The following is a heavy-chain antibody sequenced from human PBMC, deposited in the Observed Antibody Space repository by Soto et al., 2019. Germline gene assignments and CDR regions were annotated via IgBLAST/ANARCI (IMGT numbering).Heavy chain of an antibody. Sequence: LTCTVSGRSISSYYSSWIRQPAGKGLEWIGRIYTSGSTNYNPSLKSRVTMSVDTSKNQFSLKLSSVTAADTAVYYCARDQLGERYYYVMDVWGQGTTVTGSS. J-gene: IGHJ6*02. CDR3: ARDQLGERYYYVMDV. CDR2: IYTSGST. CDR1: GRSISSYY. D-gene: IGHD3-10*01. V-gene: IGHV4-4*07.